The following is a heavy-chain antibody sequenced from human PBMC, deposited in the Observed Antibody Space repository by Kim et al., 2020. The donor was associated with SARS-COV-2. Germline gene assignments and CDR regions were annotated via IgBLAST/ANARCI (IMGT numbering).Heavy chain of an antibody. J-gene: IGHJ4*02. V-gene: IGHV4-31*02. D-gene: IGHD3-10*01. CDR3: ARSSGSYYSDFDY. Sequence: HPALKSRVTFSVDTSKNQFSLKLTSVTAADTAVYYCARSSGSYYSDFDYWGQGTLVTVSS.